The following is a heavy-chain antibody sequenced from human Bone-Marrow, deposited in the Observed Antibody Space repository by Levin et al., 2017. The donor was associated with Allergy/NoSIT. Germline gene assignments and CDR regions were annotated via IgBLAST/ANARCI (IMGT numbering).Heavy chain of an antibody. CDR1: GFTFSSYG. CDR3: ARGYCISTSCYAQGRYGNNWFDP. D-gene: IGHD2-2*01. CDR2: RWYDGSNK. V-gene: IGHV3-33*01. Sequence: GGSLRLSCAASGFTFSSYGMHWVRQAPGKGLEWVAVRWYDGSNKYYADSVKGRFTISRDNSKNTLYLQMNSLRAEDTAVYYCARGYCISTSCYAQGRYGNNWFDPWGQGTLVTVSS. J-gene: IGHJ5*02.